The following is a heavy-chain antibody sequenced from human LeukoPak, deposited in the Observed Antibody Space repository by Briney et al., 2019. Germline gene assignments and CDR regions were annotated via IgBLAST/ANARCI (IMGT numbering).Heavy chain of an antibody. D-gene: IGHD6-13*01. CDR2: IGTAGDT. Sequence: GGSLRLSCATSGFTFSSYDMPWVRQATGKGLEWVSAIGTAGDTYYPGSVKGRFTISRENAKNSLYLQMNSLRAGDTAVYYCARGLWASAAGTSWFDPWGQGTLVTVSS. CDR3: ARGLWASAAGTSWFDP. V-gene: IGHV3-13*01. CDR1: GFTFSSYD. J-gene: IGHJ5*02.